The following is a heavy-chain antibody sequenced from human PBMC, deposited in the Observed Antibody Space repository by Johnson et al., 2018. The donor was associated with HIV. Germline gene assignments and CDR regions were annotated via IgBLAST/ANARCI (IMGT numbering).Heavy chain of an antibody. CDR3: ASITTIAAAGRGAFDI. J-gene: IGHJ3*02. D-gene: IGHD6-13*01. CDR1: GFTFSTYG. CDR2: TSYDGSNK. V-gene: IGHV3-33*05. Sequence: QMLLVESGGCVVQPGRSLRLSCAASGFTFSTYGMHWVRQAPGKGLEWVAVTSYDGSNKYYADSVKGRFTISRDNSKNTLYLQMNSLSAEDTAVYYCASITTIAAAGRGAFDIWGQGTMVTVSS.